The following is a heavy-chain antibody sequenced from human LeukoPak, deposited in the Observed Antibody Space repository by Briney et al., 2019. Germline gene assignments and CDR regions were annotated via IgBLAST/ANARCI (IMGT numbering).Heavy chain of an antibody. V-gene: IGHV1-18*01. CDR1: GYTFTSYG. J-gene: IGHJ4*02. CDR2: ISAYNGNT. D-gene: IGHD3-22*01. CDR3: ARVAGYYDSSGYYYGRGDY. Sequence: ASVKVSCKASGYTFTSYGIIWVRQAPGQGLEWMGWISAYNGNTNYAQKLQGRVTMTTDTSTSTAYTELRSLRSDDTAVYYCARVAGYYDSSGYYYGRGDYWGQGTLVTVSS.